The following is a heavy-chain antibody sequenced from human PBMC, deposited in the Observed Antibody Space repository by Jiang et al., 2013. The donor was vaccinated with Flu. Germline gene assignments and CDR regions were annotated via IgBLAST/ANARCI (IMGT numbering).Heavy chain of an antibody. J-gene: IGHJ2*01. CDR2: IYTSGST. Sequence: PGLVKPSQTLSLTCTVSGGSISSGSYYWSWIRQPAGKGLEWIGRIYTSGSTNYNPSLKSRVTISVDTSKNQFSLKLSSVTAADTAVYYCARAITMVRGVIITSWYFDLWGRGTLVTVSS. CDR3: ARAITMVRGVIITSWYFDL. CDR1: GGSISSGSYY. V-gene: IGHV4-61*02. D-gene: IGHD3-10*01.